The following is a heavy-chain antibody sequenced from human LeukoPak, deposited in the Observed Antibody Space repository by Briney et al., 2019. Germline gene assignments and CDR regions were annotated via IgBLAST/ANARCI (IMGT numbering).Heavy chain of an antibody. J-gene: IGHJ2*01. V-gene: IGHV4-34*01. Sequence: SETLSLTCAVYGGSFSGYYWSWIRQPPGKGLEWIGEINHSGSTNYNPSLKSRVTISVDTSKNQFSLKLSSVTAADTAVYYCARRGPGNWYFDLWGRGTLVTVSS. CDR2: INHSGST. CDR1: GGSFSGYY. D-gene: IGHD3-10*01. CDR3: ARRGPGNWYFDL.